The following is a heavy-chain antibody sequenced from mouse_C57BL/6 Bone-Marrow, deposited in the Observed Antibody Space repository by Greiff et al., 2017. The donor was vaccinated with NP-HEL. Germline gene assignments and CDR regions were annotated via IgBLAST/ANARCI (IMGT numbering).Heavy chain of an antibody. CDR1: GYTFTSYW. CDR3: ARERGLRYYAMDY. V-gene: IGHV1-55*01. D-gene: IGHD2-4*01. Sequence: VQLQQPGAELVKPGASVKMSCKASGYTFTSYWITWVKQRPGQGLEWIGDIYPGSGSTNYNEKFKSKATLTVDTSSSTAYVQLSSLTSEDAAVYYCARERGLRYYAMDYWGQGTSVTVSS. J-gene: IGHJ4*01. CDR2: IYPGSGST.